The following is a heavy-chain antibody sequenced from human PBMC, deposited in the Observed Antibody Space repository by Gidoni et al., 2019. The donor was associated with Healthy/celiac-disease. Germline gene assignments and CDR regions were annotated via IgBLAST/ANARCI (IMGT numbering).Heavy chain of an antibody. CDR1: GGTFSSYA. V-gene: IGHV1-69*01. Sequence: QVQLVQSGAEVKKPGSSVKVSCKASGGTFSSYAISWVRQAPGQGLEWMGGIIPIFGTANYAQKFQGRVTITADESTSTAYMELSSLRSEDTAVYYCARAAEMATIDFSYYYYGMDVWGQGTTVTVSS. D-gene: IGHD5-12*01. J-gene: IGHJ6*02. CDR2: IIPIFGTA. CDR3: ARAAEMATIDFSYYYYGMDV.